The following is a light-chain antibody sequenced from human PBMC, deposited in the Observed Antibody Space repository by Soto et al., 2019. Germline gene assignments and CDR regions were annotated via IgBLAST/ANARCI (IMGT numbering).Light chain of an antibody. V-gene: IGLV2-14*01. CDR2: EVS. J-gene: IGLJ3*02. Sequence: QSVLTQPASVSGSPGQSITISCTGTSSDVGGYNYVSWYQQHPGKAPKIMIYEVSNRPSGVSNRFSGSKSGNTSSLTISGLQAGDEADYYCSSYTSSSTHWVFGGGTKLTVL. CDR1: SSDVGGYNY. CDR3: SSYTSSSTHWV.